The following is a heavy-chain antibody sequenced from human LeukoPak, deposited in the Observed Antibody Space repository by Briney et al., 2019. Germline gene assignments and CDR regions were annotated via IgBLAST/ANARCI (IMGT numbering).Heavy chain of an antibody. CDR1: GYTFTSYG. CDR2: ISAYNGNT. D-gene: IGHD3-16*02. CDR3: ARDKEPGIRLGELSPFDY. J-gene: IGHJ4*02. V-gene: IGHV1-18*01. Sequence: ASVKVSCKASGYTFTSYGLSWVRQAPGQGLEWMGWISAYNGNTNYAQKLQGRVTMTTDTSTSTAYMELRSLRSDDTAVYYCARDKEPGIRLGELSPFDYWGQGTLVTVSS.